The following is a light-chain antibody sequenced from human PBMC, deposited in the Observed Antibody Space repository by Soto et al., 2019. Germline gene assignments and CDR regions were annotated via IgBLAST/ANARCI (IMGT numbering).Light chain of an antibody. CDR1: RRDVGFYNS. J-gene: IGLJ1*01. Sequence: QSVLTQPRSVSGSPGQSVTISCTGSRRDVGFYNSVSWYQQNPTKAPKLIIYDVSKVPSGVPDRFSGSKSGNTASLTISGLQAEDEADYFCFSHAGSYTYVFGTGTKLTVL. CDR2: DVS. V-gene: IGLV2-11*01. CDR3: FSHAGSYTYV.